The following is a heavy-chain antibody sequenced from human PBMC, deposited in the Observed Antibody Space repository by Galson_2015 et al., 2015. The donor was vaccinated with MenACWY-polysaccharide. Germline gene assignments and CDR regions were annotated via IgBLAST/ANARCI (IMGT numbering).Heavy chain of an antibody. Sequence: SLRLSCAASAFTFSDYYMSWIRQAPGKGLEWVSYISSTSSYTNYADSVKGRFTVSRDNAKNSLYLQMNSLRAEDTAVYYCARIGRDSSGDHYLAFDIWGQGTMVTVSS. D-gene: IGHD3-22*01. CDR1: AFTFSDYY. J-gene: IGHJ3*02. CDR3: ARIGRDSSGDHYLAFDI. CDR2: ISSTSSYT. V-gene: IGHV3-11*06.